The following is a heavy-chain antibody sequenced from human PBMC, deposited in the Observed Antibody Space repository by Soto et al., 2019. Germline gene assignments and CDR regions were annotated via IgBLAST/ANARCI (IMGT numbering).Heavy chain of an antibody. J-gene: IGHJ4*02. Sequence: PGGSLRLSCAASGFTFSSYAMHWVRQAPGKGLEWVAVISYDGSNKYYADSVKGRFTISRDNSKNTLYLQMNSLRAEDTAVYYCARELPYYYDSSGYYVWYFDYWGQGTLVTGSS. D-gene: IGHD3-22*01. CDR3: ARELPYYYDSSGYYVWYFDY. CDR2: ISYDGSNK. CDR1: GFTFSSYA. V-gene: IGHV3-30-3*01.